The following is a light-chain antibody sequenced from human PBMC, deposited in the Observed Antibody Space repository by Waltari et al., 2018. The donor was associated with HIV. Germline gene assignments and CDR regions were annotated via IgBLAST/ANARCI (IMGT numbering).Light chain of an antibody. Sequence: SYELTQPPSVSESPGQTASITCSGDKLGDKYACWYQQKPGQSPVLVIDQDSKRPSGIPERFSGSNSGNTATLTISGTQAMDEADYYCQAWDSSTAVFGGGTKLTVL. J-gene: IGLJ2*01. V-gene: IGLV3-1*01. CDR3: QAWDSSTAV. CDR1: KLGDKY. CDR2: QDS.